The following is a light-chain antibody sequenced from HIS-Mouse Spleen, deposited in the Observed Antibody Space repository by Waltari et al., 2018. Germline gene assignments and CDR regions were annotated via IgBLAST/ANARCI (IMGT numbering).Light chain of an antibody. Sequence: SYELTQPPSVSVSPGQTARITCSGDALPKQYAYWYQQKPGQAPVLVIYKDSERPSGIPGRVSGSSSGTTVTLTIRGVQAEDEADYYCQSADSSGTYWVFGGGTKLTVL. J-gene: IGLJ3*02. CDR2: KDS. V-gene: IGLV3-25*03. CDR1: ALPKQY. CDR3: QSADSSGTYWV.